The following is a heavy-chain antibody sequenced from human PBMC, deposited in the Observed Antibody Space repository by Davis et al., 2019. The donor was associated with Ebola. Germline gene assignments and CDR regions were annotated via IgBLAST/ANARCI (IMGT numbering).Heavy chain of an antibody. Sequence: GESLKISCAASGFTFSSYSMNWVRQAPGKGLEWVSSISSSSSYIYYADSVKGRFTISRDNAKNSLYLQMNSLRAEDTAVYYCARDYCSSTSCYYMDVWGKGTTVTVSS. D-gene: IGHD2-2*01. J-gene: IGHJ6*03. CDR2: ISSSSSYI. CDR1: GFTFSSYS. V-gene: IGHV3-21*01. CDR3: ARDYCSSTSCYYMDV.